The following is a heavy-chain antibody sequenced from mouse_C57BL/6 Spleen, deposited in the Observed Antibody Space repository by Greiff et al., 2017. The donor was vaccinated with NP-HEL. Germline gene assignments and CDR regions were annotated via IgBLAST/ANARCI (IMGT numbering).Heavy chain of an antibody. V-gene: IGHV1-82*01. J-gene: IGHJ3*01. CDR2: IYPGDGDT. D-gene: IGHD4-1*01. Sequence: QVQLQQSGPELVKPGASVKISCKASGYAFSSSWMNWVKQRPGKGLEWIGRIYPGDGDTNYNGKFKGKATLTADKSSSTAYMQLSSLTSEDSAVYCCATNWDGGFAYWGEGTLVTVSA. CDR3: ATNWDGGFAY. CDR1: GYAFSSSW.